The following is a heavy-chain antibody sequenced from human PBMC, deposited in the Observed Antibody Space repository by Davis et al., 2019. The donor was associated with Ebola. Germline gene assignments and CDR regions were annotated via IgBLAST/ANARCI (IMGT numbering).Heavy chain of an antibody. CDR2: INPHNGNT. CDR3: ARSFDI. V-gene: IGHV1-18*04. Sequence: ASVKVSCKASGYTFTSYGITWVRQAPGQGLEWMGWINPHNGNTNYAQNVQGRVTMTTDTSTSTAYMELRSLRSDDTAVYYCARSFDIWGQGTMVTVSS. J-gene: IGHJ3*02. CDR1: GYTFTSYG.